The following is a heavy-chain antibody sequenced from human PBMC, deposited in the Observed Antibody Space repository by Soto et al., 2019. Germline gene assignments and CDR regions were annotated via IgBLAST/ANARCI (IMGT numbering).Heavy chain of an antibody. CDR2: INHSGST. Sequence: SETLSLTCAVYGGSFSGYYWSWIRQPPGKGLEWIGEINHSGSTNYNPSLKSRATISVDTSKNQFSLKLSSVTAADTAVYYCARGPNTAMVPDYYGMDVWGQGTTVTVSS. J-gene: IGHJ6*02. V-gene: IGHV4-34*01. CDR3: ARGPNTAMVPDYYGMDV. D-gene: IGHD5-18*01. CDR1: GGSFSGYY.